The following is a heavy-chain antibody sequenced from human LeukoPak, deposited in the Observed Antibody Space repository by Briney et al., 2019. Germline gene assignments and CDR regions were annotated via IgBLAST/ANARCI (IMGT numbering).Heavy chain of an antibody. CDR1: SGSVSSYY. J-gene: IGHJ3*02. CDR3: ATMAPINRYYYDSSGDAFDI. Sequence: KTSETLSLTCTVSSGSVSSYYWSWIRQPPGKGLEWIGFIYYSGSTNYNPSLKSRVTISIDTSKNQFSLKLNSVTAADTAVYYCATMAPINRYYYDSSGDAFDIWGQGTMVTVSS. V-gene: IGHV4-59*08. D-gene: IGHD3-22*01. CDR2: IYYSGST.